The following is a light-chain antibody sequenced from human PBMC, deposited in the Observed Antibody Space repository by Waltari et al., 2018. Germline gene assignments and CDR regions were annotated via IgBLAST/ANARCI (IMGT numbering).Light chain of an antibody. J-gene: IGKJ3*01. CDR3: QQYFSTPFT. CDR1: QSVLYSANNKNY. CDR2: WAS. V-gene: IGKV4-1*01. Sequence: DIVMTQSPDSLAVSLGERATINCKSSQSVLYSANNKNYLAWYQQKVGQPPKLLIYWASTRESGVPDRFRGSGSGTDFTLTISNLQAADVAVYYCQQYFSTPFTFGPGTKVDIK.